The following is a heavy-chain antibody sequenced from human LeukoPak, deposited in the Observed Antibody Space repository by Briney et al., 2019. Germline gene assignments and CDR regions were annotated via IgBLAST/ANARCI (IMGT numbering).Heavy chain of an antibody. D-gene: IGHD1-26*01. V-gene: IGHV3-13*04. CDR2: IGTTGDT. J-gene: IGHJ4*02. CDR3: ARGMGATTQSLFDQ. Sequence: PGGSLRLSCAASGFTFSSYDMHWVRQATGKGLEWVSGIGTTGDTYYPGSVKGRFTISRENAKNSPYLQMNSLRAGDTAVYYCARGMGATTQSLFDQWGQGTLVTVSS. CDR1: GFTFSSYD.